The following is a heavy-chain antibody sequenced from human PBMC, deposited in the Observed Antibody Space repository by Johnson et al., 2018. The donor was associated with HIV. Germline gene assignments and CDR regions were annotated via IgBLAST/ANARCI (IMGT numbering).Heavy chain of an antibody. Sequence: VQVVESGGGLVKPGGSLRLSCGPSGFTVTNAWMNWVRQAPGKGLEWVSGINWNGGSTGYADSVKGRFTISRDNAKNSLYLQMNSLRAEDTALYYCARLRGDRGYDSFDIWCQGTMVTVSS. J-gene: IGHJ3*02. CDR1: GFTVTNAW. D-gene: IGHD5-12*01. CDR3: ARLRGDRGYDSFDI. CDR2: INWNGGST. V-gene: IGHV3-20*04.